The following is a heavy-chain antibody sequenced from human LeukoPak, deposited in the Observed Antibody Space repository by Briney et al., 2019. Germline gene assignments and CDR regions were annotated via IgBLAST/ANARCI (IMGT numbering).Heavy chain of an antibody. D-gene: IGHD3-22*01. CDR3: ARGGDTIGSIRSPFDI. CDR2: ISGGGST. V-gene: IGHV3-53*01. J-gene: IGHJ3*02. Sequence: GGSLRLSFAASGFTVSDNYTSWVRQAPGKGLEWVSDISGGGSTYYADSVKGRFIISRDNSKNTVYLQLNSLRAENTAVYYCARGGDTIGSIRSPFDIWGQGTMVTVSS. CDR1: GFTVSDNY.